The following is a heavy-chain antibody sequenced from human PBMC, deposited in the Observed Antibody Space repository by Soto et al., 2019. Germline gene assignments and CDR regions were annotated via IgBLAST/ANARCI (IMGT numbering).Heavy chain of an antibody. CDR3: ARVAXEMATIHVFDY. Sequence: QVQLVESGGGVVQPGRSLRLSCAASGFTFSSYAMHWVRQAPGKGLEWVAVISYDGSNKYYADSVKGRFTISRDNSKXXXXXXXXXXXXXXXAXXXCARVAXEMATIHVFDYWGQGTLVTVSS. CDR1: GFTFSSYA. CDR2: ISYDGSNK. V-gene: IGHV3-30-3*01. D-gene: IGHD5-12*01. J-gene: IGHJ4*02.